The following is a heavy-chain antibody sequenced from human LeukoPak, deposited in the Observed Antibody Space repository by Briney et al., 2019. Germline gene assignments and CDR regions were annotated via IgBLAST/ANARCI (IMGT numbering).Heavy chain of an antibody. CDR3: ARESIAAHLRRGFDY. V-gene: IGHV7-4-1*02. CDR2: INTNTGNP. J-gene: IGHJ4*02. D-gene: IGHD6-6*01. Sequence: VASVKVSCKASGYTFTSYAMNWVRQAPGQGLEWMGWINTNTGNPTYAQGFTGRFVFSLDTSVSTAYLQISSLKAEDTAVYYCARESIAAHLRRGFDYWGQGTLVTVSS. CDR1: GYTFTSYA.